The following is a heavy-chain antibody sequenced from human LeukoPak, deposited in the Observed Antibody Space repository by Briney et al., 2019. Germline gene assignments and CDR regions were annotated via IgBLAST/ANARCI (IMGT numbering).Heavy chain of an antibody. CDR1: GFTFGDYA. CDR2: IRSKAYGGTT. Sequence: GGSLRLSCTASGFTFGDYATSWVRQAPGKGLEWVGFIRSKAYGGTTEYAASVKGRFTISRDDSKSIAYLQMNSLKTEDTAVYYCTRDGYDSSGYLGYYFDYWGQGTLVTVSS. V-gene: IGHV3-49*04. CDR3: TRDGYDSSGYLGYYFDY. D-gene: IGHD3-22*01. J-gene: IGHJ4*02.